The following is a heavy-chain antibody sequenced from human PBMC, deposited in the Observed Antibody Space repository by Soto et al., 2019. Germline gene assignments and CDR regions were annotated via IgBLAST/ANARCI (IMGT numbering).Heavy chain of an antibody. V-gene: IGHV1-69*13. J-gene: IGHJ6*02. D-gene: IGHD2-2*01. CDR1: GGTFGSCA. Sequence: SVKVSCKASGGTFGSCAISWVRQAPGQGLEWMGGIIPIPGTANYAQKFQGRVTIAADESTSTAYMELSSLRSEDTAVYYCARSQGSSTSLEIYYYYYYGMDVWGQGTTVTVSS. CDR3: ARSQGSSTSLEIYYYYYYGMDV. CDR2: IIPIPGTA.